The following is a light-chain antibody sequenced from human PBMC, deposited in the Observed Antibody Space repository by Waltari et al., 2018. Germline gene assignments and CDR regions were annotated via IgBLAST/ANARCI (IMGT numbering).Light chain of an antibody. J-gene: IGLJ2*01. CDR3: SSYTSSGVV. CDR2: DVY. CDR1: GSDVGGYDY. Sequence: QSALTQPASVSGSPGQAIIISCTGTGSDVGGYDYVSWYQQYPGKAPRLIIYDVYNRPSGVSNRFSGSKSDNTASLTIYGLQAEDESVYYCSSYTSSGVVFGGGTKLTVL. V-gene: IGLV2-14*01.